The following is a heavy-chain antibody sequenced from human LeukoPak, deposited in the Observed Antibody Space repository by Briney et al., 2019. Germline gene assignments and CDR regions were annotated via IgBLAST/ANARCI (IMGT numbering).Heavy chain of an antibody. CDR3: ASPYDFWSGYYLAY. CDR1: GYTFTGSY. J-gene: IGHJ4*02. CDR2: INPNSGGT. Sequence: ASVKVSCKASGYTFTGSYMHWVRQAPGQGLEWMGWINPNSGGTNYAQKFQGRVTMTRDTSISTAYMELSRLRSDDTAVYYCASPYDFWSGYYLAYWGQGTLVTVSS. V-gene: IGHV1-2*02. D-gene: IGHD3-3*01.